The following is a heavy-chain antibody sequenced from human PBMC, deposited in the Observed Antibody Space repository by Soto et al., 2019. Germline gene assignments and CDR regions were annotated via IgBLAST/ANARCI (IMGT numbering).Heavy chain of an antibody. Sequence: NPSETLSLTCSVSGDSINSDKYYWGWIRQPPGKGLEWIGSIYFRGNTYYNPSLQTRVTISLDTSKNQFSLKLSSVTAADTAVFYCARLIGSSSWFPYYYYMDVWGKGTTVTVSS. CDR2: IYFRGNT. J-gene: IGHJ6*03. CDR1: GDSINSDKYY. CDR3: ARLIGSSSWFPYYYYMDV. V-gene: IGHV4-39*01. D-gene: IGHD6-13*01.